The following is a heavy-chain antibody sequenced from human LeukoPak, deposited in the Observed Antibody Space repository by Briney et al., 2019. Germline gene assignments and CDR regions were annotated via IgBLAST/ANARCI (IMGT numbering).Heavy chain of an antibody. V-gene: IGHV4-34*01. Sequence: SETLSLTCAVYGGSFSGYYWSWIRQPPGKGLEWIGEINHSGSTNYNPSLKSRVTMSVDTSKNQFSLKLSSVTAADTAVYYCARGGAVAGKSYYFDYWGQGTLVTVSS. CDR2: INHSGST. CDR3: ARGGAVAGKSYYFDY. CDR1: GGSFSGYY. J-gene: IGHJ4*02. D-gene: IGHD6-19*01.